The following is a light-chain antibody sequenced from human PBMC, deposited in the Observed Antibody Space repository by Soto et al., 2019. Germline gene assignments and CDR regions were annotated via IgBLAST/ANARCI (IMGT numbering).Light chain of an antibody. CDR3: QHYNSYSEA. Sequence: DIQMTQSPSTLSGSVGDRVTITCRASQTISSWLAWYQQKPGKAPKLLIYKASTLKSGGPSRISASAHAPEFTLTSSCMQPDDFAAQYCQHYNSYSEAFSQGTKVDIK. CDR2: KAS. J-gene: IGKJ1*01. CDR1: QTISSW. V-gene: IGKV1-5*03.